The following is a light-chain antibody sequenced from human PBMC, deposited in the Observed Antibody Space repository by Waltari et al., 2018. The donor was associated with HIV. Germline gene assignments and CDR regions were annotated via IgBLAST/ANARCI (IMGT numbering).Light chain of an antibody. V-gene: IGLV1-51*01. Sequence: QSVLTQPPSVSAAPGQKVTISCSGTTSNIGNDYVSWYQHVPGAAPRLLIYYNNKRPSGIPDRFSGSRSGTSATLGITGLQTGDEAHYYCGTWDRSLNAAVFGGGTKLTVL. CDR3: GTWDRSLNAAV. J-gene: IGLJ3*02. CDR1: TSNIGNDY. CDR2: YNN.